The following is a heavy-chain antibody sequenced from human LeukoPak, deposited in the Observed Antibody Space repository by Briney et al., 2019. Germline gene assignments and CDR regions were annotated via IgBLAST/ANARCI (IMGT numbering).Heavy chain of an antibody. CDR1: GFTFGSYA. CDR3: AKKAGYSSGWYSAYFDY. V-gene: IGHV3-23*01. CDR2: ISGSGGST. D-gene: IGHD6-19*01. Sequence: GGSLRLSCAASGFTFGSYAMSWVRQAPGKGLEWVSAISGSGGSTYYADSVKGRFTISRDNSKNTLYLQMNSLRAEDTAVYYCAKKAGYSSGWYSAYFDYWGQGTLVTVSS. J-gene: IGHJ4*02.